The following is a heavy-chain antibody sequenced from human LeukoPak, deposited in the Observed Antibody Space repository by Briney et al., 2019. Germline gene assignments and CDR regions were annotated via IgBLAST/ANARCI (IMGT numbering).Heavy chain of an antibody. Sequence: GGSLRLSCVGSGFTFDTYEMNWVRQAPGKGLEWLSFISRGGFEIHYAASVKGRFTISRDNAKNSLYLQMNSLRAEDTAVYYCARAAEVLRYFGWGDQGYYFDYWGQGTLVTVSS. D-gene: IGHD3-9*01. J-gene: IGHJ4*02. CDR2: ISRGGFEI. CDR3: ARAAEVLRYFGWGDQGYYFDY. V-gene: IGHV3-48*03. CDR1: GFTFDTYE.